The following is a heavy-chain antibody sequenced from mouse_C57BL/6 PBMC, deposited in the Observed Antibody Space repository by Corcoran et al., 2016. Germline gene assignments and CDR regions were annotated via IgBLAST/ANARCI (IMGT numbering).Heavy chain of an antibody. J-gene: IGHJ2*01. CDR2: INTYSGVP. Sequence: QIKLVQSGPELKKPGETVKISCKASGYTFTTYGMSWVKQAPGKGLKWMGWINTYSGVPTYADDFKGRFAFSLETSASTAYLQINNLKNEDTATYFCARGGNYFDYWGQGTTLTVSS. CDR3: ARGGNYFDY. V-gene: IGHV9-3*01. CDR1: GYTFTTYG.